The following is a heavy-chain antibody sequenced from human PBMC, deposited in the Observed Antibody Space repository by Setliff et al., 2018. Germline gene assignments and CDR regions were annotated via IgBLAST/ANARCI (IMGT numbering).Heavy chain of an antibody. CDR2: IIPILGIA. CDR3: ARGHRSAMAAAGTVYGMDV. D-gene: IGHD6-13*01. J-gene: IGHJ6*02. Sequence: GASVKVSCKASGGTFSSYAISWVRQAPGQGLEWMGGIIPILGIANYAQKFQGRVTITADESTSTAYMELSSLRSEDTAVYYCARGHRSAMAAAGTVYGMDVWGQGTTVTVS. V-gene: IGHV1-69*10. CDR1: GGTFSSYA.